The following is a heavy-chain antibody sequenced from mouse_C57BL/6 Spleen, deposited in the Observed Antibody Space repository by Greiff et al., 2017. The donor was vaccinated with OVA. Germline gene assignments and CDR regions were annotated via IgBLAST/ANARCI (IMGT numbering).Heavy chain of an antibody. J-gene: IGHJ2*01. D-gene: IGHD1-1*01. Sequence: EVQLVESGGGLVKPGGSLKLSCAASGFTFSSYAMSWVRQTPEKRLEWVATISDGGSYTYYPDNVKGRFTISRDNAKNNLYLQMSHLKSEDTAMYYCARDQDYYGSSFDYWGKGTTRTVSS. CDR3: ARDQDYYGSSFDY. V-gene: IGHV5-4*01. CDR2: ISDGGSYT. CDR1: GFTFSSYA.